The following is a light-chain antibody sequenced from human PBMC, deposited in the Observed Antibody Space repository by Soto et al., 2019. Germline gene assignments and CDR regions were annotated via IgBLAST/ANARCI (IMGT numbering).Light chain of an antibody. CDR2: DAS. CDR3: QQYDILPLT. J-gene: IGKJ4*01. V-gene: IGKV1-33*01. Sequence: DIQMTQSVSSLSASVGDRVTITCQARQDISSYLNWYQQKPGRAPNLLSYDASNLETGVPSRFSGSGSGTDFTFTISSLQPEDIATYYCQQYDILPLTFGGGTKVEIK. CDR1: QDISSY.